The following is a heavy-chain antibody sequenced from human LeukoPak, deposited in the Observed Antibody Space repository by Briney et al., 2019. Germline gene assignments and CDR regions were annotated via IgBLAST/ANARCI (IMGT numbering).Heavy chain of an antibody. D-gene: IGHD5-12*01. V-gene: IGHV4-59*13. CDR2: IYSSGSI. CDR3: ARYVERGNSGYVPRDAFDI. Sequence: SETLSLTCTVSGGSISSYYWSWLRQPTGKGLEWIGYIYSSGSINPNPSLQSRLPISVDTSKKQFSLKLSSVTAADTAVYYCARYVERGNSGYVPRDAFDIWGQGTMVPASS. J-gene: IGHJ3*02. CDR1: GGSISSYY.